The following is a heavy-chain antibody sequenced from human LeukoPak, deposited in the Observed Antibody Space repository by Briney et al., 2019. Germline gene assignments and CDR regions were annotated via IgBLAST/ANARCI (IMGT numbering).Heavy chain of an antibody. D-gene: IGHD6-13*01. V-gene: IGHV1-18*01. CDR3: AREIGSSWYHVGAFDI. Sequence: GASVKVSCKASGYTFTSYGISWVRQAPGQGLEWMGWISAYNGNTNYAQKLQGRVTMTTDTSTSTAYMELRSLRSDDTAVYYCAREIGSSWYHVGAFDIWGQGTMVTVSS. CDR1: GYTFTSYG. CDR2: ISAYNGNT. J-gene: IGHJ3*02.